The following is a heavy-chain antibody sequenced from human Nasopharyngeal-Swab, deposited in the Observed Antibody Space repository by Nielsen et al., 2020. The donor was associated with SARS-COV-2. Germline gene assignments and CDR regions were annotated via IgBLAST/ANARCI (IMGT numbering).Heavy chain of an antibody. CDR1: GFTFSSYA. D-gene: IGHD6-13*01. CDR3: ARAGSSWLGFYFDY. Sequence: GGSLRLSCAASGFTFSSYAVHWVPQAPGKGLEWVAVISYDGSNNYYADSVKGRFTISRDNSKNTLYLQMNSLRAEDTAVYYCARAGSSWLGFYFDYWGQGTLVTVSS. CDR2: ISYDGSNN. J-gene: IGHJ4*02. V-gene: IGHV3-30*04.